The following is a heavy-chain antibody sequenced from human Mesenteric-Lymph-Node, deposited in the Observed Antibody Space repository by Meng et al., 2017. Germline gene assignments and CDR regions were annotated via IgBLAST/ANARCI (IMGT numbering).Heavy chain of an antibody. J-gene: IGHJ4*02. Sequence: SSVKVSCKASVGTFSSYTISWVRQAPGQGLEWMGRIIPILGIANYAQKFQGRVTITADKSTSTAYMELSSLRSEDTAVYYCASGLVITHNNFDYWGQGTLVTVSS. CDR2: IIPILGIA. V-gene: IGHV1-69*02. CDR1: VGTFSSYT. D-gene: IGHD3/OR15-3a*01. CDR3: ASGLVITHNNFDY.